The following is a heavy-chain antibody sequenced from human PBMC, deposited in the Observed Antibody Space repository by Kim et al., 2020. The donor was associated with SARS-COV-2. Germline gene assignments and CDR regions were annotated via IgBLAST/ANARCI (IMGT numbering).Heavy chain of an antibody. V-gene: IGHV3-23*01. Sequence: GGSLRLSCAVSGFTFDTNAMSWVRQAPGRGLEWVSSISGSGTHKYYADSVKGRFTSSRDNSKNTVYLQMNSLRAEDTALYYCAKDIHDSGSLRSYYFDYWGQGTLVIVS. D-gene: IGHD3-10*01. CDR2: ISGSGTHK. J-gene: IGHJ4*02. CDR3: AKDIHDSGSLRSYYFDY. CDR1: GFTFDTNA.